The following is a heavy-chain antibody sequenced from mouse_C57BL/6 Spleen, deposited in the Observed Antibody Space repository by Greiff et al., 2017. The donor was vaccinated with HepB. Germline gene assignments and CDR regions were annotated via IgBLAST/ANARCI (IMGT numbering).Heavy chain of an antibody. V-gene: IGHV3-6*01. CDR2: ISYDGSN. J-gene: IGHJ2*01. CDR3: ARELLRVGLYFDY. Sequence: DVQLQESGPGLVKPSQSLSLTCSVTGYSITSGYYWNWIRQFPGNKLEWMGYISYDGSNKYNPSLKNRISITRDTSKNQFFLKLNSVTTEYTATYYCARELLRVGLYFDYWGQGTTLTVSS. D-gene: IGHD1-1*01. CDR1: GYSITSGYY.